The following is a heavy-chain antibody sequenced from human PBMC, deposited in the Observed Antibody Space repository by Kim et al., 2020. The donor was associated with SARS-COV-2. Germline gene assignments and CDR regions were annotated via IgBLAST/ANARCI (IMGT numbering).Heavy chain of an antibody. J-gene: IGHJ6*01. V-gene: IGHV3-30*18. CDR3: AKDGNYDFWSGYSFFGM. Sequence: GGSLRLSCAASGFTFSSYGMHWVRQAPGKGLEWVAVISYDGSNKYYADSVKGRFTISRDNSKNTLYLQMNSLRAEDTAVYYCAKDGNYDFWSGYSFFGM. CDR1: GFTFSSYG. CDR2: ISYDGSNK. D-gene: IGHD3-3*01.